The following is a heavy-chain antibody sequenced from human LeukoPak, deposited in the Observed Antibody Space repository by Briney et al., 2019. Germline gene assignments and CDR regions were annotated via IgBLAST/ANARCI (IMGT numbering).Heavy chain of an antibody. J-gene: IGHJ4*02. V-gene: IGHV3-74*01. CDR3: ARGGQGAVDY. CDR2: INNDVGVT. Sequence: PGGSLRLSCAASGCTFSSHWIHWVRQAPGKGLVWVSFINNDVGVTSYADSVKGRFTISRDKAKNTLYLQMNSLRAEDTAMYYCARGGQGAVDYWGPGTLVTVSS. D-gene: IGHD3-16*01. CDR1: GCTFSSHW.